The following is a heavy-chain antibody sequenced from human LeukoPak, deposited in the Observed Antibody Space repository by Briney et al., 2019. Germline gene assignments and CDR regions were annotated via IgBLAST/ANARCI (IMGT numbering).Heavy chain of an antibody. V-gene: IGHV3-21*01. J-gene: IGHJ3*02. CDR3: ARAVVAATPIAFDI. Sequence: PGGSLRLSCAASGFTFSSYAMNWVRQAPGKGLEWVSSISSSSSYIYYADSVKGRFTISRDNAKNSLYLQMNSLRAEDTAVYYCARAVVAATPIAFDIWGQGTMVTVSS. D-gene: IGHD2-15*01. CDR1: GFTFSSYA. CDR2: ISSSSSYI.